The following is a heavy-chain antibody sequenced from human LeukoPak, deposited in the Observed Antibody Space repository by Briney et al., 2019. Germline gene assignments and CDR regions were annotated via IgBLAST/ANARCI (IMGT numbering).Heavy chain of an antibody. J-gene: IGHJ5*02. D-gene: IGHD4-11*01. CDR2: IYSGGNT. V-gene: IGHV3-53*01. CDR3: ARDAPSNAAT. CDR1: GFTVSNNY. Sequence: GGSLRLSCAASGFTVSNNYMTWVRQAPGKGLEWVSVIYSGGNTYYADSVKGRFTISRDNSKNTSYLQMNSLRAEDTAVYYCARDAPSNAATWGQGTLVTVSS.